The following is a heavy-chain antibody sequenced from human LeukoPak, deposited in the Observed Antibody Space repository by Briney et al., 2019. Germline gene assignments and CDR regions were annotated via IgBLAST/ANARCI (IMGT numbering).Heavy chain of an antibody. CDR3: ARDRARRLLYYYYYMDV. V-gene: IGHV3-20*04. CDR1: GFTFDDYG. J-gene: IGHJ6*03. CDR2: INWNGGST. Sequence: GGSLRLSCAASGFTFDDYGMSWVRQAPGKGLEWVSGINWNGGSTGYADSVKGRFTISRDNAKNSLYLQMNGLRAEDTALYYCARDRARRLLYYYYYMDVWGKGTTVTVSS. D-gene: IGHD3-22*01.